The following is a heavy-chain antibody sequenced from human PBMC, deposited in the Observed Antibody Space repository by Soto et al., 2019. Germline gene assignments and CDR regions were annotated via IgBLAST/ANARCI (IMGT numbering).Heavy chain of an antibody. CDR3: ARDHYQSSNYYGSEFDY. V-gene: IGHV3-7*01. Sequence: HPGGSLRLSCAASGFTFSSYWMSWVRQAPGKGLEWVANIQQDGTEKNYVDSVKGRFTISRDNAKNSLFLQMNSLRAEDTAVYYCARDHYQSSNYYGSEFDYWGQGILVTVSS. CDR1: GFTFSSYW. D-gene: IGHD3-10*01. CDR2: IQQDGTEK. J-gene: IGHJ4*02.